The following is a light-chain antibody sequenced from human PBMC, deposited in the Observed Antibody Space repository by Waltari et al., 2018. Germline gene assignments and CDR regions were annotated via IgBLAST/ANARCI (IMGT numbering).Light chain of an antibody. CDR1: SSDIGGYDY. CDR2: EVN. CDR3: SSYAGSNNLV. J-gene: IGLJ2*01. V-gene: IGLV2-8*01. Sequence: QSALTQPPSASGSPGQSVTISCTGTSSDIGGYDYVSWYQQHPGRAPKYIIHEVNERPPGVPVRISGSKSGNTASLTVSGLQAEDEADYYCSSYAGSNNLVFGGGTKLTVL.